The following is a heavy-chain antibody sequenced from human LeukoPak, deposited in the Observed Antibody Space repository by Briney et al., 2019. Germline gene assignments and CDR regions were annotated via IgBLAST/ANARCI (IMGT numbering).Heavy chain of an antibody. Sequence: GGSLRLSCAASGFTFSNYWMTWVRQAPGKGLEWVADIKQDGSEKLYVKSVRGRFTISRDNAKMSLFLQMNSLRAEDTAVYYCARRWNYGRNYYIDVWGKGATVSVSS. CDR1: GFTFSNYW. J-gene: IGHJ6*03. CDR3: ARRWNYGRNYYIDV. D-gene: IGHD1-7*01. V-gene: IGHV3-7*01. CDR2: IKQDGSEK.